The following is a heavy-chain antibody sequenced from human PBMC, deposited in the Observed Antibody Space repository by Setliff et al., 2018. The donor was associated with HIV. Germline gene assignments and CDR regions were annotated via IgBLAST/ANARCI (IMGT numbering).Heavy chain of an antibody. CDR1: AYSISSGYY. V-gene: IGHV4-38-2*01. J-gene: IGHJ1*01. Sequence: SETLSLTCAVSAYSISSGYYWGWIRQPPGKGLEWIGSIYHSGSTYYNPSLMSRVTISVDTSKKQFPLKLRSVTAADTAVYYCARQWRDQYNSGVSTEYFQHWGLGTLVTVSS. CDR2: IYHSGST. CDR3: ARQWRDQYNSGVSTEYFQH. D-gene: IGHD3-22*01.